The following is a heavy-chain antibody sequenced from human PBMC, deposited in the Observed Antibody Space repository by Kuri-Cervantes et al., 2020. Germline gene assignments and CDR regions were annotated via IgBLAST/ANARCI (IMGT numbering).Heavy chain of an antibody. V-gene: IGHV4-4*07. D-gene: IGHD3-16*01. Sequence: GSLRLSCTVSGGSISSYYWSWIRQPPGKGLEWIGRIYTSGSTNYNPSLKSRVTMSVDTSKNQFSLKLSSVTAADTAVYYCARDVGGEDYFDYWGQGTLVTVSS. CDR1: GGSISSYY. J-gene: IGHJ4*02. CDR2: IYTSGST. CDR3: ARDVGGEDYFDY.